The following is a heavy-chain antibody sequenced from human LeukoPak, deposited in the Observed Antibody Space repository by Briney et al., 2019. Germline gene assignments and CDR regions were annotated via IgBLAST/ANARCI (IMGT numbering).Heavy chain of an antibody. CDR2: INPNSGGT. CDR1: GYTFTGCY. J-gene: IGHJ4*02. V-gene: IGHV1-2*02. CDR3: ARGDTYYDILTG. D-gene: IGHD3-9*01. Sequence: ASVKVSCKASGYTFTGCYMHWVRQAPGQGLEWMGWINPNSGGTNYAQKFQGRVTMTRDTSISTAYMELSRLRSDDTAVYYCARGDTYYDILTGWGQGTLVTVSS.